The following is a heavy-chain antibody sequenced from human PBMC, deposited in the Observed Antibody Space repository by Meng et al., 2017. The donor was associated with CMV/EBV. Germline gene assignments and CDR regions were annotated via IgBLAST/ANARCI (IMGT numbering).Heavy chain of an antibody. CDR1: GFTFDDYG. CDR3: ARVRLRKHYYYGMDV. D-gene: IGHD3-16*01. J-gene: IGHJ6*02. Sequence: GGFLRPSCAASGFTFDDYGLSWVRQAPGKGLEWFSDINWNGGSTGYADSVKGRFTISRDNAKNSLYLQMNSLRAEDTALYYCARVRLRKHYYYGMDVWGQGTTVTVSS. V-gene: IGHV3-20*04. CDR2: INWNGGST.